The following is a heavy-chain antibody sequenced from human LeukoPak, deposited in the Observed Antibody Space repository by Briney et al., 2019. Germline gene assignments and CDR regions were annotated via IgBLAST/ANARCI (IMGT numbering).Heavy chain of an antibody. CDR3: AKARQFYYLDY. J-gene: IGHJ4*02. CDR2: ISWNSGSI. CDR1: GFTFDDYA. V-gene: IGHV3-9*01. D-gene: IGHD5-24*01. Sequence: GGTLRLSCAVSGFTFDDYAMHWVRQAPGKGLEWVSGISWNSGSIGYADSVKGRFTISRDNAKNSLYLQMNSLRAEDTALYYCAKARQFYYLDYWGQGTLVTVSS.